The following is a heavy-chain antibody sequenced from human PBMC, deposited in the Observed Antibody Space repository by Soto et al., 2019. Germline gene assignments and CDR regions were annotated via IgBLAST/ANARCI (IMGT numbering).Heavy chain of an antibody. CDR2: IYPGDSDT. CDR1: GYSFTIYW. V-gene: IGHV5-51*01. Sequence: GESLRISCNGSGYSFTIYWIGWVLQMPGKGLEWMGIIYPGDSDTRYSPSFQGQVTISADKSISTAYLQWSSLKASDTAMYYCARVGATDAFDIWGQGTMVTVSS. CDR3: ARVGATDAFDI. J-gene: IGHJ3*02. D-gene: IGHD1-26*01.